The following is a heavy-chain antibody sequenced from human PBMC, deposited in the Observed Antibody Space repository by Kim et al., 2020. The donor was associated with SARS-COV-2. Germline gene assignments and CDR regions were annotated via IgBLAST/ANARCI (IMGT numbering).Heavy chain of an antibody. CDR3: ARDTMAGTMFGYFDY. CDR2: ISYDGSNK. Sequence: GGSLRLSCAASGFTFSSYAMHWVRQAPGKGLEWVAVISYDGSNKYYADSVKGRFTIPRDNSKNTLYLQMNSLRAEDTAVYYCARDTMAGTMFGYFDYW. CDR1: GFTFSSYA. J-gene: IGHJ4*03. V-gene: IGHV3-30-3*01. D-gene: IGHD3-10*02.